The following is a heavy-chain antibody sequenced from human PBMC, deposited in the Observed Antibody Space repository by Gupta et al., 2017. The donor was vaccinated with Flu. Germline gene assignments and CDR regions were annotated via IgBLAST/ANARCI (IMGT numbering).Heavy chain of an antibody. CDR1: GFTFSSFS. CDR3: AKEAFCRSASCYTGFKSYFDF. V-gene: IGHV3-30*18. CDR2: ISYNGADK. J-gene: IGHJ4*02. Sequence: QVQLVESGGGVVQRGRSLQLYCAAAGFTFSSFSMHWVRQAPGKGLEWVAVISYNGADKVYADSVKGRFSISRDDSRNTLYLQMNNLRVDDTAVYYCAKEAFCRSASCYTGFKSYFDFWGQGILVSVSS. D-gene: IGHD2-2*02.